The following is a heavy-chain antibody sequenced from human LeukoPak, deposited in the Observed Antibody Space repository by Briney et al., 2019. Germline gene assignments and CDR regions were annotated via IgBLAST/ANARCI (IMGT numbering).Heavy chain of an antibody. J-gene: IGHJ3*02. Sequence: SETLSLTCTVSGYSISSGFYWGWIRQPPGKGLEWIGSIYHSGSTYYNPSLKSRVTISVDTSKNQFSLKLNSVTAADTAVYYCARANYYDSSGYSQGAFDIWGQGTMVTVSS. D-gene: IGHD3-22*01. CDR2: IYHSGST. CDR1: GYSISSGFY. CDR3: ARANYYDSSGYSQGAFDI. V-gene: IGHV4-38-2*02.